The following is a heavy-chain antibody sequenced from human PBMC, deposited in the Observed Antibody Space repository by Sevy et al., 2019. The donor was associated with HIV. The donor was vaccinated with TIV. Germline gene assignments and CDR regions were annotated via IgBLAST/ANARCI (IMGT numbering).Heavy chain of an antibody. D-gene: IGHD3-16*01. V-gene: IGHV4-4*02. Sequence: SETLSLTCAVSSGSISSRNWWSRVRQPPGRGLEWIGEIYHSGSTNNNPSLKSRVNISLDKSKNQFSLKLSSVTAADTAVYYCARLTGGVDSGFQHWGQCTLVTVSS. CDR2: IYHSGST. CDR3: ARLTGGVDSGFQH. J-gene: IGHJ1*01. CDR1: SGSISSRNW.